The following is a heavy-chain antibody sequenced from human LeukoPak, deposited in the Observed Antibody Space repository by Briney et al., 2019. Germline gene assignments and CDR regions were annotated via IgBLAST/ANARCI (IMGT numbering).Heavy chain of an antibody. D-gene: IGHD4-17*01. J-gene: IGHJ4*02. V-gene: IGHV1-2*02. Sequence: VKVSCKASGYTFTGYYMHWVRQAPGQGLEWMGWINPNSGGTNYAQKFQGRVTMTRDTSISTAYMELSSLRSEDTAVYYCATSGRYGDYEGALDYWGQGTLVTVSS. CDR3: ATSGRYGDYEGALDY. CDR2: INPNSGGT. CDR1: GYTFTGYY.